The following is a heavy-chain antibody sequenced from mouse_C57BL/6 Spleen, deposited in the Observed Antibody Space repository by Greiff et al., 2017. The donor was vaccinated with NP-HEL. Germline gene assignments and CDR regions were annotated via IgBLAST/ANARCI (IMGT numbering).Heavy chain of an antibody. Sequence: EVKLVESGEGLVKPGGSLKLSCAASGFTFSSYAMSWVRQTPEKRLEWVAYISSGGDYIYYADTVKGRFTISRDNARNTLYLQMSSLKSEDTAMYYCTRAGIYYDYLYFDYWGQGTTLTVSS. D-gene: IGHD2-4*01. CDR1: GFTFSSYA. CDR3: TRAGIYYDYLYFDY. CDR2: ISSGGDYI. J-gene: IGHJ2*01. V-gene: IGHV5-9-1*02.